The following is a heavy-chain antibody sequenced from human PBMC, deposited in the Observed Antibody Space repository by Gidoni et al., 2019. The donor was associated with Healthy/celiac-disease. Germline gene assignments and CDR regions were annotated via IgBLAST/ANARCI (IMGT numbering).Heavy chain of an antibody. J-gene: IGHJ4*02. CDR1: GYSISSGYY. D-gene: IGHD3-16*01. V-gene: IGHV4-38-2*01. Sequence: QVQLQESGPGLVKPSETLSLTCAVSGYSISSGYYWGWIRQPPGKGLEWIGTIYHSGSTYYNPSLKSRVTISVDTSKNQFSLKLSSVTAADTAVYYCARRGGSSPFDYWGQGTLVTVSS. CDR3: ARRGGSSPFDY. CDR2: IYHSGST.